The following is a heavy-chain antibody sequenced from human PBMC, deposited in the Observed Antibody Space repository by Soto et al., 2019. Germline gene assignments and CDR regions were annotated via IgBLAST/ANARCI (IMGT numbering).Heavy chain of an antibody. J-gene: IGHJ6*02. CDR3: AKDNSVWFGESPYYYYGMDV. D-gene: IGHD3-10*01. Sequence: GASVKVSCKASGFTFTNSAIQWVRQARGQRLEWIGWIVVGSGNTNYAQKFQERLTITRDMSTSTAYMELNSLRAEDTAVYYCAKDNSVWFGESPYYYYGMDVCGQGTTVTVSS. V-gene: IGHV1-58*02. CDR1: GFTFTNSA. CDR2: IVVGSGNT.